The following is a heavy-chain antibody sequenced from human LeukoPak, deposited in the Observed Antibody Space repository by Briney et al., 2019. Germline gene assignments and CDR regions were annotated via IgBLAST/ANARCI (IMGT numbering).Heavy chain of an antibody. J-gene: IGHJ5*02. V-gene: IGHV3-23*01. CDR2: ISGSGGST. D-gene: IGHD3-10*01. CDR3: AKVLWFGELGSWFDP. Sequence: PGGSLRLSCAASGFPFSSYAMSWVRQAPRKGLEWVSAISGSGGSTYYADSVKGRFTISRDSSKNTLYLQMNSLRAEDTAVYYCAKVLWFGELGSWFDPWGQGTLVTVSS. CDR1: GFPFSSYA.